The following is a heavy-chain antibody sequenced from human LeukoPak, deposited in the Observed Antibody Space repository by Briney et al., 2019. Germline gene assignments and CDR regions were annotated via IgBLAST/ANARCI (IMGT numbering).Heavy chain of an antibody. CDR2: IYYSGST. CDR3: ARHAQSDILTGYPFDI. V-gene: IGHV4-59*08. J-gene: IGHJ3*02. CDR1: GGSISSYY. D-gene: IGHD3-9*01. Sequence: NTSETLSLTCTVSGGSISSYYWSWLRQPPGKGLEWIGYIYYSGSTKYNPSLKSRVTISVDTSKNHFSLRLSSVTAADTAVYYCARHAQSDILTGYPFDIWGQGTMVTVSS.